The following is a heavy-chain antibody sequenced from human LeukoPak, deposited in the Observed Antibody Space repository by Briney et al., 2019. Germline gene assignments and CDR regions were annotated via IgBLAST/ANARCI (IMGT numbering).Heavy chain of an antibody. V-gene: IGHV3-7*01. CDR1: GFTLNSYW. J-gene: IGHJ4*02. Sequence: GGSLRLSCAASGFTLNSYWMTWVRQTPGKGLERVANIKPDGTETHYVDSVRGRFTISRDNAKNSLYLQMNSLRAEDTAVYYCARDSGWNLFDYWGQGTLVTVSS. D-gene: IGHD6-19*01. CDR3: ARDSGWNLFDY. CDR2: IKPDGTET.